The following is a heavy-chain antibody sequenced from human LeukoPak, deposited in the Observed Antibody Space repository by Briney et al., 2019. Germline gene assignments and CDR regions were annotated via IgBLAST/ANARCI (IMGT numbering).Heavy chain of an antibody. D-gene: IGHD6-13*01. CDR3: ARDFRYSSSWREVGVTSRRGY. Sequence: GGSLRLSCAASGFTFSSYSMNWVRQAPGKGLEWVSSISSSSSYIYYADSVKGRFTISRDNAKNSLYLQMNSLRAEDTAVYYCARDFRYSSSWREVGVTSRRGYWGQGTLVTVSS. CDR2: ISSSSSYI. J-gene: IGHJ4*02. V-gene: IGHV3-21*01. CDR1: GFTFSSYS.